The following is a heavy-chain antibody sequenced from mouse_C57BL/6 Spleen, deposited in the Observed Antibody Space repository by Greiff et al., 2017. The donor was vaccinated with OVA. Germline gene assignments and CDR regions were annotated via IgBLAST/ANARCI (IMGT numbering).Heavy chain of an antibody. CDR1: GYTFTDHT. CDR2: IYPRDGST. J-gene: IGHJ1*03. V-gene: IGHV1-78*01. D-gene: IGHD1-1*01. CDR3: AREYYGSSYGWYFDV. Sequence: VQLQESDAELVKPGASVKISCKVSGYTFTDHTIHWMKQRPEQGLEWIGYIYPRDGSTKYNEKFKGKATLTADKSSSTAYMQLNSLTSEDSAVYFCAREYYGSSYGWYFDVWGTGTTVTVSS.